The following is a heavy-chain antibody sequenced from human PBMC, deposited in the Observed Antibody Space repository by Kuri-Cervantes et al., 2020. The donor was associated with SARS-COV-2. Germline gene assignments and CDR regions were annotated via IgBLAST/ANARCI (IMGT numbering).Heavy chain of an antibody. CDR1: GDSISSYY. J-gene: IGHJ4*02. D-gene: IGHD5-18*01. CDR2: IFYSGST. CDR3: ARESRYVYGEFDF. Sequence: ESLKISCTVSGDSISSYYWGWIRQPPGRGLEWIGYIFYSGSTNYNPSLKSRVTISADTSKNQFSLRLNSVTAADTAVYYCARESRYVYGEFDFWGQGTLVTVSS. V-gene: IGHV4-59*01.